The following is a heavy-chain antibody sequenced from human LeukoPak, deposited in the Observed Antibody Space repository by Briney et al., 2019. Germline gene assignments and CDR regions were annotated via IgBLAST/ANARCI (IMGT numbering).Heavy chain of an antibody. V-gene: IGHV3-23*01. Sequence: GGSLRLSCAASGSTFSSYAMSWVRQAPGKGLEWVSAISGSGGSTYYADSVKGRFTISRDNSKNSLYLQMNSLRAEDTAVYYCAKDFDTIFGVGFDYWGQGTLVTVSS. CDR3: AKDFDTIFGVGFDY. D-gene: IGHD3-3*01. CDR1: GSTFSSYA. J-gene: IGHJ4*02. CDR2: ISGSGGST.